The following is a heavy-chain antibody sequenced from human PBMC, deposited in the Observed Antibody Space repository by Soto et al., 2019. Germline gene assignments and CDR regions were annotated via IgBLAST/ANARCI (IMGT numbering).Heavy chain of an antibody. Sequence: VQLVESGGGLVQPGGSLRLSCAASGFTFSNYLMSWVRQAPGKGLEWAANINLDGSERYLVDSIKGRFTISRDNAKNTLYLQMNSLRAEDTAVYYGARLILTGTTPRGYFDYWGQGTLVTVSS. V-gene: IGHV3-7*03. D-gene: IGHD1-1*01. CDR2: INLDGSER. CDR3: ARLILTGTTPRGYFDY. J-gene: IGHJ4*02. CDR1: GFTFSNYL.